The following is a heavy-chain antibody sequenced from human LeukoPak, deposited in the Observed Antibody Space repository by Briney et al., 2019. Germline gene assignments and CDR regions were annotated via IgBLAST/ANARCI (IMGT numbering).Heavy chain of an antibody. Sequence: SETLSLTCTVSGDSISSSYWSWIRQPPGKGLEWIGYIYYSGSTNYNPSLKSRVTISVDTSKNQFSLKLSSVTAADTAVYYCARVRWSGGSCYSDYWGQGTLVTVSS. CDR3: ARVRWSGGSCYSDY. D-gene: IGHD2-15*01. CDR1: GDSISSSY. J-gene: IGHJ4*02. V-gene: IGHV4-59*01. CDR2: IYYSGST.